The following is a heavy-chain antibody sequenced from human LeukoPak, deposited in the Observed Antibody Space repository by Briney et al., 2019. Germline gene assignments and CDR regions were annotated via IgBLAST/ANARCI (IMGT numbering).Heavy chain of an antibody. CDR2: ISGSGGST. Sequence: GGSLRLSCAASGFTFSSYAMSWVRQAPGKGLEWVSAISGSGGSTYYAGSVKGRFTISRDNSKNTLYLQMNSLRAEDTAVYYCAKSGLEQWLPRPYYFDYWGQGTLVTVSS. CDR3: AKSGLEQWLPRPYYFDY. D-gene: IGHD6-19*01. J-gene: IGHJ4*02. V-gene: IGHV3-23*01. CDR1: GFTFSSYA.